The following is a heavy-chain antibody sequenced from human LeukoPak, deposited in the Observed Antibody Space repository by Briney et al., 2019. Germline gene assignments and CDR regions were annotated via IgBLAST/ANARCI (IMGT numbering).Heavy chain of an antibody. CDR2: INSDGTST. CDR1: GFTFSSYW. CDR3: ATLSPGDAFDI. Sequence: GGSLRLSCAASGFTFSSYWMHWVRQAPGKGLMWVSRINSDGTSTSYADSVKGRFTISRDNAKNTLYLQMNSLRAEDTAVYYCATLSPGDAFDIWGQGTMVTVSS. J-gene: IGHJ3*02. V-gene: IGHV3-74*01.